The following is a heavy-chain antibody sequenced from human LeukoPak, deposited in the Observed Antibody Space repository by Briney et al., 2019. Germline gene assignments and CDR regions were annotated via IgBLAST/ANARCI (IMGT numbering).Heavy chain of an antibody. V-gene: IGHV4-39*07. D-gene: IGHD5-12*01. CDR3: ARDGIVATPYYYGMDV. Sequence: SETLSLTCTVSGGSISSSSYYWGWIRQPPGKGLEWIGSIYYSGSTYYNPSLKSRVTISVDTSKNQFSLKLSSVTAADTAVYYCARDGIVATPYYYGMDVWGQGTTVTVSS. J-gene: IGHJ6*02. CDR1: GGSISSSSYY. CDR2: IYYSGST.